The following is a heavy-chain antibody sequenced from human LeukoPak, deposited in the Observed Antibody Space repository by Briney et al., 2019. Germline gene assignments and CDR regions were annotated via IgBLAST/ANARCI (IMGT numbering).Heavy chain of an antibody. CDR1: GGSLSTYY. J-gene: IGHJ6*02. CDR2: IHQSGST. CDR3: SREQYTSGGSGWFGMDV. V-gene: IGHV4-59*12. Sequence: SEALSLTCSVSGGSLSTYYWTWTRQPPGKGLEWIGFIHQSGSTEYNPSLKSRVTMSLDTSRNQFSLKMSTVTAADTAVYYCSREQYTSGGSGWFGMDVWGQGTTVTVSS. D-gene: IGHD6-19*01.